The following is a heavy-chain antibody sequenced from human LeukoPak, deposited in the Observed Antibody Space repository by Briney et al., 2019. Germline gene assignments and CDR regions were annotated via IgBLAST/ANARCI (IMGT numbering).Heavy chain of an antibody. D-gene: IGHD6-13*01. V-gene: IGHV3-33*01. J-gene: IGHJ6*02. CDR3: ARSPDIAAAGPYYYYGMDV. Sequence: GGSLRLSCAASGFTFSSYCMHWVRRAPGQGLEWVAVIWYDGSNKYHADSVKGRFTISRDNSKNTLYLQMNSLRAEDTAVYYCARSPDIAAAGPYYYYGMDVWGQGTTVTVSS. CDR2: IWYDGSNK. CDR1: GFTFSSYC.